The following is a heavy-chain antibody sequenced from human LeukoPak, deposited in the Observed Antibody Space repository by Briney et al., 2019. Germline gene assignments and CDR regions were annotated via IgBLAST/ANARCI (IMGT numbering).Heavy chain of an antibody. CDR3: ARDRSSSVVAAAGTSGY. J-gene: IGHJ4*02. CDR1: GFTFSDHY. V-gene: IGHV3-11*01. CDR2: ISSSGSTI. Sequence: GGSLRLSCAASGFTFSDHYMSWIRQAPGKGLEWVSYISSSGSTIYYADSVKGRFTISRDNAKNSLYLQMNSLRAEDTAVYYCARDRSSSVVAAAGTSGYWGQGTLVTVSS. D-gene: IGHD6-13*01.